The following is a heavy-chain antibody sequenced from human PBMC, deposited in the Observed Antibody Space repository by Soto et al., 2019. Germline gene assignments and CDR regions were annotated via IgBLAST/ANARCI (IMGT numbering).Heavy chain of an antibody. Sequence: SGPTLVNPTETLTLTCTVSGFSLSNARMGVSWIRQPPGKALEWLAHIFSNDEKSYSTSLKSRLTISKDTSKSQVVLTMTNMDPVDTATYYCERSITHWPNCFDPWGQGTLVTVSS. D-gene: IGHD3-10*01. J-gene: IGHJ5*02. CDR2: IFSNDEK. V-gene: IGHV2-26*01. CDR3: ERSITHWPNCFDP. CDR1: GFSLSNARMG.